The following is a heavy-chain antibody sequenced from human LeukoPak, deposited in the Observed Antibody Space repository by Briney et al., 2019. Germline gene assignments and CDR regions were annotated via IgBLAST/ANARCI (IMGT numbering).Heavy chain of an antibody. CDR3: ARGSVVVAATGSPDFDY. Sequence: SETLSLTCTVPGGSISSYYWSWIRQPPGKGLEWIGYIYYSGSTKYTPSLKSRVTISVDTSKNQFSLKLSSVTAADTAVYYCARGSVVVAATGSPDFDYWGQGTLVTVSS. CDR1: GGSISSYY. D-gene: IGHD2-15*01. CDR2: IYYSGST. V-gene: IGHV4-59*01. J-gene: IGHJ4*02.